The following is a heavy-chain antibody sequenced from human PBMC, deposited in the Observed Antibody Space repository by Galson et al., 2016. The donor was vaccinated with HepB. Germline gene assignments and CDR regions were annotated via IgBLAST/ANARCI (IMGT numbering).Heavy chain of an antibody. J-gene: IGHJ4*02. V-gene: IGHV3-33*08. Sequence: SLRLSCAASRFTFSNYWMSWVRQAPGKGLEWVAVIWNDGSNQYYVDSAKGRFTISRDNSKNTLYLQMNSLRAEDTAVYYCAREGMTTVAMLDYWGQGTLVTVAS. CDR2: IWNDGSNQ. D-gene: IGHD4-23*01. CDR3: AREGMTTVAMLDY. CDR1: RFTFSNYW.